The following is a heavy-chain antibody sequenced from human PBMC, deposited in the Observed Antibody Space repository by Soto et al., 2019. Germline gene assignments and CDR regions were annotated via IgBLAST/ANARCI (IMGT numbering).Heavy chain of an antibody. J-gene: IGHJ6*02. D-gene: IGHD3-3*01. CDR2: IYWDDDK. V-gene: IGHV2-5*02. CDR3: AREYYDFWSGYYTGPTYYYYGMDV. Sequence: QITLKESGPTLVKPTQTLTLTCTFSGFSLSTSGVGVGWIRQPPGKALEWLALIYWDDDKRYSPSLKSRLTIPKDTSKNQVVLTMTNMDPVDTATYYCAREYYDFWSGYYTGPTYYYYGMDVWGQGTTVTVSS. CDR1: GFSLSTSGVG.